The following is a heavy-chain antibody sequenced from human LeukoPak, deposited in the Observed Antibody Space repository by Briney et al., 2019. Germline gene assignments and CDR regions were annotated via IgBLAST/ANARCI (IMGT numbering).Heavy chain of an antibody. J-gene: IGHJ6*03. CDR3: TRSFRHYYYYMDV. Sequence: ASVKLSCKASGYTFTSYGISWVRQAPGQGLEWMGWISAYNGNTNYAQKLQGRVTMTTDTSTSTAYMELRSLRSDDTAVYYCTRSFRHYYYYMDVWGQGTTVTVSS. V-gene: IGHV1-18*01. CDR1: GYTFTSYG. CDR2: ISAYNGNT.